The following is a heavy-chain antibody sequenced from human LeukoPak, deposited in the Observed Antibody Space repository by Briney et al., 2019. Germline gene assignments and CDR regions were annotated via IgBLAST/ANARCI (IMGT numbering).Heavy chain of an antibody. CDR1: GGTFSSYA. CDR2: IIPIFGTA. V-gene: IGHV1-69*06. CDR3: ARTVVRDTAMVPFDY. D-gene: IGHD5-18*01. Sequence: ASVKVSCKASGGTFSSYAISWVRQAPGQGLEWMGGIIPIFGTANYAQKFQGRVTITADKSTSTAYMELSSLRSEDTAVYYCARTVVRDTAMVPFDYWGQGTLVTVSS. J-gene: IGHJ4*02.